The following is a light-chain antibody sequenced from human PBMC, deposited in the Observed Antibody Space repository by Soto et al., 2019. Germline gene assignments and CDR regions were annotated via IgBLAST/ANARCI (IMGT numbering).Light chain of an antibody. Sequence: DIVMTQSPLSLPVTPGEPASISCRSSQSLLHRNGYNYLDWYLQKSGQSPQLLIYLGSNRASGVPDRFSGSGSSTDFTLKISRVEAEDVGVYYCMQALQTPTFGGGTKVEIK. CDR2: LGS. CDR1: QSLLHRNGYNY. V-gene: IGKV2-28*01. J-gene: IGKJ4*01. CDR3: MQALQTPT.